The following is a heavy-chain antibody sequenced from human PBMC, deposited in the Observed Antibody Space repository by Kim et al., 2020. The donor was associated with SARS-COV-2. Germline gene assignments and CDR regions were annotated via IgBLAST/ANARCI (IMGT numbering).Heavy chain of an antibody. CDR3: TSERMGAFDI. V-gene: IGHV3-15*01. D-gene: IGHD3-16*01. CDR1: EFNFNNAW. Sequence: GGSLRLSCEASEFNFNNAWLNWVRQAPGKGLEWVGRIRSKTDGGTADYAPPVKGRFSISRDDSKNTLYLEMNSLKTEDAAVYYCTSERMGAFDIWGQGTMVTVSS. CDR2: IRSKTDGGTA. J-gene: IGHJ3*02.